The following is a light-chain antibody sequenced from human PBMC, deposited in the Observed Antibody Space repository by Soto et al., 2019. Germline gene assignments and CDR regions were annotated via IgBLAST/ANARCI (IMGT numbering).Light chain of an antibody. J-gene: IGKJ4*01. Sequence: IQMTQSPSSLSASVGDRVTISCRASQGISTYLNWYQQKPGKAPKLLIYAASSFQSGVPSRFSASGSGTDFTLTINTLQPEDFSTYYCQQSYSNPTFGGGTKVEIK. CDR2: AAS. CDR3: QQSYSNPT. V-gene: IGKV1-39*01. CDR1: QGISTY.